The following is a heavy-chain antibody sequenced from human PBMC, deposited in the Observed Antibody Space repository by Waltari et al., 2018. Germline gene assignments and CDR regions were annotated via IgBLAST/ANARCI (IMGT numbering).Heavy chain of an antibody. D-gene: IGHD2-8*01. V-gene: IGHV3-23*03. J-gene: IGHJ4*02. Sequence: EVQLLESGGGLVQPGGSLRLSCAASGFTFSSYAMSWVRQAPGKGLEWVSVIYSGGSTYYADSVKGRFTISRDNAKNTLYLQMNSLRAEDTAVYYWAGGTQRYCTNGVCYEGGYFDYWGQGTLVTVSS. CDR3: AGGTQRYCTNGVCYEGGYFDY. CDR1: GFTFSSYA. CDR2: IYSGGST.